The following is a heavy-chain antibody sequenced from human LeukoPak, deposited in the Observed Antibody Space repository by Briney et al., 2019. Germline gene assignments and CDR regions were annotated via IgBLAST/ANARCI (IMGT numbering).Heavy chain of an antibody. CDR2: IYASGST. D-gene: IGHD3-22*01. V-gene: IGHV4-4*07. J-gene: IGHJ4*02. Sequence: PSETLSLXCTVSGGSITNYYWSWIRQPAGKRLEWIGRIYASGSTNYNPALKSRLTMSVDTSKNQFSLRMSSVTAADTAVYFCARDYYDSDGYWDYFDYWGQGTLVTVSS. CDR3: ARDYYDSDGYWDYFDY. CDR1: GGSITNYY.